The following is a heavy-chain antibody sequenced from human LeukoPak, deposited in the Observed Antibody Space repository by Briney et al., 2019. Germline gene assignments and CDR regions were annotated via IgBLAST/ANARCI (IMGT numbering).Heavy chain of an antibody. CDR2: IYYSGST. CDR1: GGFNTHYY. J-gene: IGHJ4*02. CDR3: ARERCSGGSCYSADC. D-gene: IGHD2-15*01. V-gene: IGHV4-30-4*01. Sequence: SETLSLTCSVSGGFNTHYYWSWIRQPPGKGLEWIGYIYYSGSTYYNPSLKSRVTISVDTSKNQFSLKLSSVTAADTAVYYCARERCSGGSCYSADCWGQGTLVTVSS.